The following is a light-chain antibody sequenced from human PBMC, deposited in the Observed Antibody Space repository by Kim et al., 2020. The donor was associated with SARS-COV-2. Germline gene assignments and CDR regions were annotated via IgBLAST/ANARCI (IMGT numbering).Light chain of an antibody. V-gene: IGLV3-1*01. Sequence: VSPGQTACFTCSGNFGCGSEFVCWYQQKPGQSPALVSYQKNKRPSGTPVRFSGSLSGNTATLTIGGTQGLDDADYFCQAWDGTTAVFGGGTQLTVL. CDR3: QAWDGTTAV. CDR1: FGCGSEF. J-gene: IGLJ3*02. CDR2: QKN.